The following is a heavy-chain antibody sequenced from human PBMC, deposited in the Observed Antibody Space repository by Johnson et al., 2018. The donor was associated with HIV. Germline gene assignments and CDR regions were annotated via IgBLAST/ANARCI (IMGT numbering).Heavy chain of an antibody. Sequence: HVQLVESGGGVVQPGRSLRLSCAASGFTLSTYGMHWVRQAPGKGLAWVAVISYDGSNKYYADSVKGRFTTSRDNSKNTLYLQMNILRAEDTAVYYCAKGGGLLSAFDIWGQGTMVTVSS. CDR1: GFTLSTYG. J-gene: IGHJ3*02. CDR3: AKGGGLLSAFDI. D-gene: IGHD2-2*01. V-gene: IGHV3-30*18. CDR2: ISYDGSNK.